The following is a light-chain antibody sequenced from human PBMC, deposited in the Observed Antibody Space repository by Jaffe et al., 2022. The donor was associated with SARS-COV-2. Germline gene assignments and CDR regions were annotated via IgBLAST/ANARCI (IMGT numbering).Light chain of an antibody. CDR3: QQTYSTPVYT. V-gene: IGKV1-39*01. CDR1: QSISSY. J-gene: IGKJ2*01. CDR2: AAS. Sequence: DIQMTQSPSSLSASVGDRVTITCRASQSISSYLNWYQQKPGKAPKLLIYAASSLQSGVPSTFSGSGSGTTFTLTITSLQPEDFATYYCQQTYSTPVYTFGQGTKLDIK.